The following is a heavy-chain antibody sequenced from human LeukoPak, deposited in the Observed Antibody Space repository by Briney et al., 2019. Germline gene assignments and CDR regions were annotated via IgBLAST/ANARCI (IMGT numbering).Heavy chain of an antibody. CDR1: RFSFGSYS. J-gene: IGHJ3*02. CDR2: ITSSSSFI. V-gene: IGHV3-21*01. Sequence: KPGGSLRLSCAASRFSFGSYSMNWVRQAPGKGLEWVSSITSSSSFIYYADSVKGRFTISRDNARNSLYLQMNSLRAEDTAVYYCARGAGGYDWNDAFDIWGQGTMVTVSS. CDR3: ARGAGGYDWNDAFDI. D-gene: IGHD5-12*01.